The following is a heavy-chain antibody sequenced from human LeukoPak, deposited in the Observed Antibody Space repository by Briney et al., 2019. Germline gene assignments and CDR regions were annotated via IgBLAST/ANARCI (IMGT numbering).Heavy chain of an antibody. Sequence: GGSLRLSCAASGFTFSDYNMNCVRQSPEKGLEWVSSITSGTTYIYYADSVRGRFTLSRDNAKNSLYLQMNSLRAEDTAVYYCARWPYSSSYYFDYWGQGTLVTVSS. CDR3: ARWPYSSSYYFDY. D-gene: IGHD6-6*01. V-gene: IGHV3-21*01. CDR1: GFTFSDYN. CDR2: ITSGTTYI. J-gene: IGHJ4*02.